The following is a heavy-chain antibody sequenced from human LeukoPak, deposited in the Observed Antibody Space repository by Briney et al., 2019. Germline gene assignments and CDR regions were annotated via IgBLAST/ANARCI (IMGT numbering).Heavy chain of an antibody. J-gene: IGHJ5*02. V-gene: IGHV4-61*01. CDR3: ARRLLWFGENWFDP. CDR1: GGSISSSSYY. CDR2: IYYSGST. Sequence: SETLSLTCTVSGGSISSSSYYWSWIRQPPGKGLEWIGYIYYSGSTNYNPSLKSRVTISVDTSKNQFSLKLSSVTAADTAVYYCARRLLWFGENWFDPWGQGTLVTVSS. D-gene: IGHD3-10*01.